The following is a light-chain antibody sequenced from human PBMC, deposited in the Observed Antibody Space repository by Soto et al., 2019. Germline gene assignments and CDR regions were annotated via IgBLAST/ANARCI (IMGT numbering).Light chain of an antibody. CDR1: QSVSSRY. Sequence: EIVLTQSPGTMSLSPGERATLSCRASQSVSSRYLAWYQQKPGQAPRLIIYDAYSRATGIPDRFIGSGSGTDFTLTISRLEPEDFAVYYCQQFGTSPPITCGQGTRLEIK. CDR2: DAY. V-gene: IGKV3-20*01. CDR3: QQFGTSPPIT. J-gene: IGKJ5*01.